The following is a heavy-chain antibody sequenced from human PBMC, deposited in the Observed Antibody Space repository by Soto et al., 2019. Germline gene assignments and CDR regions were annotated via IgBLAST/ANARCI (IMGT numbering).Heavy chain of an antibody. J-gene: IGHJ5*02. Sequence: ASVKVSCKASGYTFTGYYMHWVRQAPGQGLEWMGWINPNSGGTNYAQKFQGWVTMTRDTSISTAYMELSRLRSDDTAGYYCARFFDDGDFAFAPGGKETLPTVPS. V-gene: IGHV1-2*04. D-gene: IGHD3-3*01. CDR3: ARFFDDGDFAFAP. CDR2: INPNSGGT. CDR1: GYTFTGYY.